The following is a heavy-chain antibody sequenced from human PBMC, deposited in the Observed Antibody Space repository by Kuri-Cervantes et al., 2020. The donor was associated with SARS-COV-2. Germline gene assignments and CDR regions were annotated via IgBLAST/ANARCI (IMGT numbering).Heavy chain of an antibody. CDR1: EFTFSSYA. D-gene: IGHD3-3*01. V-gene: IGHV3-21*01. Sequence: GESLKISCAASEFTFSSYAMNWVRQAPGKGLEWLSSINSAGTTIYYADSLKGRLTVSRDNGKNSLYLQMNSLRVQDSAIYFCARSRKNAYDFWTGVSDSDYFYGFDVWGQGTTVTVSS. CDR2: INSAGTTI. CDR3: ARSRKNAYDFWTGVSDSDYFYGFDV. J-gene: IGHJ6*02.